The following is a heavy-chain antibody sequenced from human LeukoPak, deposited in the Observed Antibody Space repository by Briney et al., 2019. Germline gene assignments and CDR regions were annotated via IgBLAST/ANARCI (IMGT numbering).Heavy chain of an antibody. D-gene: IGHD5-12*01. J-gene: IGHJ4*02. V-gene: IGHV3-48*01. Sequence: PGGSLRLSCAASGFTFSSYAMSWVRQAPGKGLEWVSYISSSSSTIYYADSVKGRFTISRDSAKNSLYLQMNSLRAEDTAVYYCARDPVDIVATITFFDYWGQGTLVTVSS. CDR3: ARDPVDIVATITFFDY. CDR2: ISSSSSTI. CDR1: GFTFSSYA.